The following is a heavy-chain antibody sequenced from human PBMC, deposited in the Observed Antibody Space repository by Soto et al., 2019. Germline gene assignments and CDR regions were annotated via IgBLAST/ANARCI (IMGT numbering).Heavy chain of an antibody. J-gene: IGHJ4*02. V-gene: IGHV1-18*04. D-gene: IGHD1-26*01. CDR2: ISAYNGNT. Sequence: GASVKVSCKASGYTFTSYGISWVRQAPGKGLEWMGWISAYNGNTNYAQKLQGRVTMTTDTSTSTAYMELRSLRADDTAVYYCARDLRRAINSGSYHPFDYWGQGTLVTVSS. CDR3: ARDLRRAINSGSYHPFDY. CDR1: GYTFTSYG.